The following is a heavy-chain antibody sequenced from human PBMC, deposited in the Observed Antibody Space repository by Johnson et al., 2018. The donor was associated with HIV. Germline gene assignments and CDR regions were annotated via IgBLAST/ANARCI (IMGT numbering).Heavy chain of an antibody. D-gene: IGHD2-15*01. CDR2: IYSGGST. J-gene: IGHJ3*02. Sequence: MQLVESGGGVVQPGGSLRLSCAASGFTVSSNYMSWVRQAPGKGLEWVSVIYSGGSTYYADSVKGRFTISRDTSRNTVYLQMNSLRAEDTAVYYCARDSVILVDGAFDIWGQGTMVTVSS. CDR1: GFTVSSNY. CDR3: ARDSVILVDGAFDI. V-gene: IGHV3-66*01.